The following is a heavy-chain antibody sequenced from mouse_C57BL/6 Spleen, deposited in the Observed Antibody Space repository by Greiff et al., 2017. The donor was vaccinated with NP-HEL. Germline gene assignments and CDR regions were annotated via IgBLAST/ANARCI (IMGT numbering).Heavy chain of an antibody. CDR3: ARKGYYGSSYEWYFDV. D-gene: IGHD1-1*01. J-gene: IGHJ1*03. Sequence: EVMLVESGGGLVKPGGSLKLSCAASGFTFSDYGMHWVRQAPEKGLEWVAYISSGSSTIYYADTVKGRFTISRDHAKNTLFLQMTSLRSEDTAMYYCARKGYYGSSYEWYFDVWGTGTTVTVSS. CDR1: GFTFSDYG. V-gene: IGHV5-17*01. CDR2: ISSGSSTI.